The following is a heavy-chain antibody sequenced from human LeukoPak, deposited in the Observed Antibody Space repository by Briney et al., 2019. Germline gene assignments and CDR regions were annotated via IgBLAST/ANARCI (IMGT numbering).Heavy chain of an antibody. CDR1: GFTLNSYL. CDR3: ARSNPNRNALDL. CDR2: INKDGSEE. J-gene: IGHJ3*01. D-gene: IGHD1-14*01. V-gene: IGHV3-7*01. Sequence: GGSLRLSCAAPGFTLNSYLMSCVRQAPGRGLEWVANINKDGSEENYLDSVKGRFTVSRDNAKNSLYLQMNSLRGEDTAVYYRARSNPNRNALDLWGQGTMVTISS.